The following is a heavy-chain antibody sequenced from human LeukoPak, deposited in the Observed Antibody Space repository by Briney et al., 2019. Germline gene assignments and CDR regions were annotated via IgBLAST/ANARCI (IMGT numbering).Heavy chain of an antibody. Sequence: SETLSLTCTVSGGSISSYYWSWIRQPPGKGLEWIGYIYYSGSTNYNPSLKSRVTISVDTSKNQFSLKLSSVTAADTAVYYCARGHADYVWGSYRSAWVNFDYWGQGTLVTASS. D-gene: IGHD3-16*02. CDR3: ARGHADYVWGSYRSAWVNFDY. CDR2: IYYSGST. J-gene: IGHJ4*02. V-gene: IGHV4-59*01. CDR1: GGSISSYY.